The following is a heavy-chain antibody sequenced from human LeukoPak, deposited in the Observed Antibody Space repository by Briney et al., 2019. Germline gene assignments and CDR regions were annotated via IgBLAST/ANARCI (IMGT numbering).Heavy chain of an antibody. Sequence: GGSLRLSCAASGFTFSNYAMSWVRQAPGKGLEWVSAISGSGDSTYHADSVKGRFTISRDNSKNTLYLQMNSLRAEDTAVYYCARTLRRGYSSSWYATSPFDYWGQGTLVTVSS. CDR2: ISGSGDST. CDR3: ARTLRRGYSSSWYATSPFDY. D-gene: IGHD6-13*01. CDR1: GFTFSNYA. V-gene: IGHV3-23*01. J-gene: IGHJ4*02.